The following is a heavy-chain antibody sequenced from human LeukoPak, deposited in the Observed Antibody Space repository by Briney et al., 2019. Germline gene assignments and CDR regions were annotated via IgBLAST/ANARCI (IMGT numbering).Heavy chain of an antibody. CDR2: IKQDASEK. J-gene: IGHJ4*02. CDR3: ARDSSSWYSY. V-gene: IGHV3-7*01. D-gene: IGHD6-13*01. Sequence: GGSLRLSCAASGFTFSNFWMSWVRQAPGKGLEWVANIKQDASEKYYVDSVKGRFSISRDNAKNSLYLQMDSLRAEDTAVYYCARDSSSWYSYWGRGTLVTVSS. CDR1: GFTFSNFW.